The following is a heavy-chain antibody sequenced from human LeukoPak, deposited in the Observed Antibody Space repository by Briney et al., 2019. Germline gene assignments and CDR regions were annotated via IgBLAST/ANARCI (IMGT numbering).Heavy chain of an antibody. V-gene: IGHV3-49*04. CDR1: GFTFSSYA. D-gene: IGHD4-23*01. CDR2: IRSKAYGGTT. CDR3: TRPVDDSLAFDI. Sequence: PGGSLRLSCAASGFTFSSYAMSWVRQAPGKGLEWVGFIRSKAYGGTTEYAASVKGRFTISRDDSKSIAYLQMNSLKTEDTAVYYCTRPVDDSLAFDIWGQGTMVTVSS. J-gene: IGHJ3*02.